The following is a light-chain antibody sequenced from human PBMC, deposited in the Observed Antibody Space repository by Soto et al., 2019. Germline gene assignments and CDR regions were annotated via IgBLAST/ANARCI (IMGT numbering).Light chain of an antibody. CDR3: QFYGSSLIT. CDR2: GVY. J-gene: IGKJ5*01. Sequence: EIVMTQSPATLSLSPEVGATLSCRASQSISCTLAWYQQKPGQSPRLPIYGVYSRATGIPDSFSGSGSGTDFTLTISRLEPEDFAVYYCQFYGSSLITFGQGTRLEIK. CDR1: QSISCT. V-gene: IGKV3-20*01.